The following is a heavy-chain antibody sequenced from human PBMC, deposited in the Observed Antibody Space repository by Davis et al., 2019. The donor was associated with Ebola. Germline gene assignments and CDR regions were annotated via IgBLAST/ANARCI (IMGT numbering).Heavy chain of an antibody. CDR1: GFTFSSYS. J-gene: IGHJ4*02. CDR3: AREVNWAFDF. CDR2: ISSSSSYI. V-gene: IGHV3-21*01. Sequence: GESLKISCAASGFTFSSYSMNWVRQAPGKGLEWVSSISSSSSYIYYADSVKGRFTISRDNAKNSLYLQMNSLRAEDTAVYYCAREVNWAFDFWGQGALVIVSS. D-gene: IGHD7-27*01.